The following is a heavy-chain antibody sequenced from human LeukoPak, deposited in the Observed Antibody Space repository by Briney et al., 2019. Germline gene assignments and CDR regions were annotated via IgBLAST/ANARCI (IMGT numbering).Heavy chain of an antibody. J-gene: IGHJ5*02. CDR1: GGSFSGYY. V-gene: IGHV4-34*01. CDR2: INHSGST. D-gene: IGHD3-9*01. CDR3: ARGRHYYDILTGTSRYNWFDP. Sequence: SETLSLTCAVSGGSFSGYYWSWTRQPPGKGLEWIGEINHSGSTNYNPSLKSRVTISVDTSKNQFSLKLSSVTAADTAVYYCARGRHYYDILTGTSRYNWFDPWGQGTLVTVSS.